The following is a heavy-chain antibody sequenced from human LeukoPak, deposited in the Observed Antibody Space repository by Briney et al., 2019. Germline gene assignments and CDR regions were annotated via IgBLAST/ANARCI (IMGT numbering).Heavy chain of an antibody. CDR2: ISGSGGST. D-gene: IGHD5-12*01. J-gene: IGHJ6*02. V-gene: IGHV3-23*01. CDR3: ASTVDPAYYYYGMDV. CDR1: GFTFSNYA. Sequence: QPGGSLRLSCAASGFTFSNYAMNWVRQAPGKGLEWVSVISGSGGSTYYADSVKGRFTISGDNSKNTLYLQMNSLRAEDTAVYYCASTVDPAYYYYGMDVWGQGTTVTVSS.